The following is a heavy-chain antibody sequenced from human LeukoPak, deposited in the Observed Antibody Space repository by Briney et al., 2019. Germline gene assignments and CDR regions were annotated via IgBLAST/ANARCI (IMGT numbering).Heavy chain of an antibody. Sequence: PGRSLRLSCAASGFTFSSYAMHWVRQAPGKGLEWVAVISYDGSNKYYADSVKGRFTISRDNSKNTLYLQMNSLRAEDTAVYYCARDLHYYDSSGVWGDYWGQGTLVTVSS. CDR3: ARDLHYYDSSGVWGDY. J-gene: IGHJ4*02. D-gene: IGHD3-22*01. V-gene: IGHV3-30-3*01. CDR2: ISYDGSNK. CDR1: GFTFSSYA.